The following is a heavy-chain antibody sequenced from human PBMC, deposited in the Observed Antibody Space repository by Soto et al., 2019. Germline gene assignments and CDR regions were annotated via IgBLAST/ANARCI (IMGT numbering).Heavy chain of an antibody. D-gene: IGHD3-16*01. Sequence: QLQLQESGPGLVKPSETLSLTCTVSGGSISSSSYYWGWIRQPPGKGLEWIGSIYYSGSTYCNPSLKSRVTISVDTSKNQFSLKLSSVTAADTAVYYCAIERGVYDYIWLARFDYWGQGTLVTVSS. CDR3: AIERGVYDYIWLARFDY. CDR2: IYYSGST. J-gene: IGHJ4*02. CDR1: GGSISSSSYY. V-gene: IGHV4-39*01.